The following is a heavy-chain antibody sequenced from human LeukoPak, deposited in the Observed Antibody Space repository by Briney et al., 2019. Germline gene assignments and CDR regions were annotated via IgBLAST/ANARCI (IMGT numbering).Heavy chain of an antibody. CDR2: ISSSGSTI. J-gene: IGHJ4*02. V-gene: IGHV3-11*04. CDR3: ARNPSSSFDY. CDR1: GFTFSDYY. Sequence: GGSLRLSCAASGFTFSDYYMSWIRQAPGKGLEWVSYISSSGSTIYYADSLKGRGTRSTDTAKTSLYLQMNSLRAEDTAVYYCARNPSSSFDYWGQGTLVTVSS. D-gene: IGHD6-6*01.